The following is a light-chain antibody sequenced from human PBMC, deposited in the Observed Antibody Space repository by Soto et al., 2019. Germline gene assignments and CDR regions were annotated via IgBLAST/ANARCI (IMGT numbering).Light chain of an antibody. Sequence: EIVLTQSPGTLSLSPGERATLSCRASQSVSSNYLAWYQQKPGQAPRPLIYGASSRATGIPDRFSGSGAGTDFNLTISRLESEDFAVYYCQQYGSSPWTFGQGTQVEIK. CDR1: QSVSSNY. CDR2: GAS. J-gene: IGKJ1*01. V-gene: IGKV3-20*01. CDR3: QQYGSSPWT.